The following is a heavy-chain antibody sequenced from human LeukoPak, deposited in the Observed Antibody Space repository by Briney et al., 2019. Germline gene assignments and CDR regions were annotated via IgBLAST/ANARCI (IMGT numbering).Heavy chain of an antibody. CDR3: AKDARPYYDILTGYYFDY. CDR1: GFTFSGYG. J-gene: IGHJ4*02. Sequence: GGSLRLSCAASGFTFSGYGMNWVRQAPGKGLEWVSVFTASGGSTYYADSVKGRFTISRDNSKNTLSLQMNSLRAEDTAVYYCAKDARPYYDILTGYYFDYWGQGTLVTVSS. V-gene: IGHV3-23*01. D-gene: IGHD3-9*01. CDR2: FTASGGST.